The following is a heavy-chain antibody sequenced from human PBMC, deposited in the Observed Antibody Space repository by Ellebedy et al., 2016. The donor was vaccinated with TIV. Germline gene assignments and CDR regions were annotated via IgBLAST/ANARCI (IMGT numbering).Heavy chain of an antibody. V-gene: IGHV3-7*01. CDR3: ARDRGNGYNYRSPFDH. CDR1: GVTVSTNY. Sequence: GESLKIPCAAAGVTVSTNYMSWVRQAPGKGLERVGNIKPDGSPQYYVDSVKRRFTMSRDNAKSSLYLQMDSLRAEDKAVNYCARDRGNGYNYRSPFDHWGQGSLVTVSS. CDR2: IKPDGSPQ. J-gene: IGHJ4*02. D-gene: IGHD5-24*01.